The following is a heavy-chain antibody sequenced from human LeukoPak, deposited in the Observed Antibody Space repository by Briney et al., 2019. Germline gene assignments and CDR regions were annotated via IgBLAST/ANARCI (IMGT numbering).Heavy chain of an antibody. CDR1: GDTFTGYY. Sequence: ASVKVSCKASGDTFTGYYMHWVRQAPGQGLEGMGWINPNSGGTNYAQKFQGRVTMTRNTSISTAYMALSRLRTDDTAVYYCARGPRNWNDPSDAFDIWGQGTMVTVSS. CDR3: ARGPRNWNDPSDAFDI. CDR2: INPNSGGT. D-gene: IGHD1-1*01. V-gene: IGHV1-2*02. J-gene: IGHJ3*02.